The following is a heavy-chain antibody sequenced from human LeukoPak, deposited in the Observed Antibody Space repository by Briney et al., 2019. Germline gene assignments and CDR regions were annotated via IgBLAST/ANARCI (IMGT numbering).Heavy chain of an antibody. D-gene: IGHD4-17*01. Sequence: PGGSLRLSCAASGFTVSSNYMNWVRQAPGKGLEWVSAIYSGGITFYADSVKGRFTISRDNSKNTLYLQMHSLRAGDTALYYCARGDYLFYWGQGTLVTVSS. CDR2: IYSGGIT. J-gene: IGHJ4*02. V-gene: IGHV3-66*01. CDR1: GFTVSSNY. CDR3: ARGDYLFY.